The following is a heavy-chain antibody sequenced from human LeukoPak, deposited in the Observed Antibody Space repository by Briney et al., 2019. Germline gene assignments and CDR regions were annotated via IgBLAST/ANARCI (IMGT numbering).Heavy chain of an antibody. Sequence: GGSLRLSCAASGFTSSSYAMHWVRQAPGKGLEWLAVISSDGSLEYYADSVKGRFTISRDNSKYTLYLQMNSLRPEDTAVYYCARDPVPAAARHFDYWGQGTLVTVSS. CDR2: ISSDGSLE. CDR3: ARDPVPAAARHFDY. V-gene: IGHV3-30-3*01. D-gene: IGHD2-2*01. J-gene: IGHJ4*02. CDR1: GFTSSSYA.